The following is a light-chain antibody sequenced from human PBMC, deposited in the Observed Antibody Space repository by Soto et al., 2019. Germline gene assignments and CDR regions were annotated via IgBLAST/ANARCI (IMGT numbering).Light chain of an antibody. CDR2: GAS. CDR1: QTISTN. V-gene: IGKV3D-15*01. CDR3: QQYHDWPLT. J-gene: IGKJ1*01. Sequence: EIGMTQSPTTLSVSPGERGTLSCRASQTISTNLAWYQQKPGQAPRLLIYGASTRATGLPARFSGNGSGTDFTLTISSLQSEDFAVYYCQQYHDWPLTFGQGTRVDIK.